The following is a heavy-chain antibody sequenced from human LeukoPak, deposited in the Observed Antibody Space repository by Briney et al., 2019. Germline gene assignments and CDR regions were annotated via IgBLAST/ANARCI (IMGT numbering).Heavy chain of an antibody. CDR3: AREGSSGFQRDDAFDM. CDR2: ISESGSTI. J-gene: IGHJ3*02. D-gene: IGHD6-19*01. V-gene: IGHV3-48*03. CDR1: GFTFSSYE. Sequence: GGSLRLSCAASGFTFSSYEMNWVRQAAGKGLEWVSYISESGSTIYYADSVKGRFTISRDNAKNSLYLQMNSLRAEDTALYYCAREGSSGFQRDDAFDMWGQGTMVTVSS.